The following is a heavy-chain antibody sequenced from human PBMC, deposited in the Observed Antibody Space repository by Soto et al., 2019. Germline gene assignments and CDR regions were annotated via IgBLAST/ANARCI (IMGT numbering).Heavy chain of an antibody. CDR1: GFTFSSYW. D-gene: IGHD2-21*02. CDR3: ARDGGVVTTYYYGMDV. J-gene: IGHJ6*02. V-gene: IGHV3-7*01. CDR2: IKQDGSEK. Sequence: EVQVVESGGGLVQPGGSLRLSCAASGFTFSSYWMSWVRQAPGKGLEWVANIKQDGSEKHYVDSMKGRFTISRDNAKNSLYLEMNGLRAVDTGVYYCARDGGVVTTYYYGMDVWGQGTTVTVSS.